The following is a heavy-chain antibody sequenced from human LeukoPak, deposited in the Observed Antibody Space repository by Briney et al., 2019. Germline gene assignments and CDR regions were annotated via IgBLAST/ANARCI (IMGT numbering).Heavy chain of an antibody. CDR1: GFTFSSDW. Sequence: GGSLGLSCAPSGFTFSSDWMSWVRQAPGKGLEWVANIKQDGSEKYYVDSVKGRFTISRDNGKNSLYLQMNSLRAEDTAVYYCARKAYGLDVWGKGTTVTVSS. J-gene: IGHJ6*04. CDR2: IKQDGSEK. V-gene: IGHV3-7*03. CDR3: ARKAYGLDV.